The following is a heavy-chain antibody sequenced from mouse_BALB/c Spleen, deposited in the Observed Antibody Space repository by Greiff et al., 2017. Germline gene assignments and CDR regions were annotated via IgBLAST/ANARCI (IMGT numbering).Heavy chain of an antibody. J-gene: IGHJ4*01. V-gene: IGHV2-9-2*01. CDR1: GFSLTSYD. CDR2: IWTGGGT. Sequence: VQLVESGPGLVAPSQSLSITCTVSGFSLTSYDISWIRQPPGKGLEWLGVIWTGGGTNYNSAFMSRLSISKDNSKSQVFLKMNSLQTDDTAIYYSIRDRYDAMDYWGQGTSVTVSS. CDR3: IRDRYDAMDY.